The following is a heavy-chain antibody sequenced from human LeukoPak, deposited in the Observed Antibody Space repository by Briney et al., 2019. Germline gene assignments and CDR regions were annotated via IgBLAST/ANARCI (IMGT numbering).Heavy chain of an antibody. V-gene: IGHV3-43*02. D-gene: IGHD6-13*01. CDR3: AKDMLRAAAGLERWFDP. Sequence: GGSLRLSCAASGFTFDVYAMHWVRQAPGKGLERVSLISGDGGSTYYADSVKGRFTISRDNSKNSLYLQMNSLRTEDTALYYCAKDMLRAAAGLERWFDPWGQGTLVTVSS. CDR1: GFTFDVYA. CDR2: ISGDGGST. J-gene: IGHJ5*02.